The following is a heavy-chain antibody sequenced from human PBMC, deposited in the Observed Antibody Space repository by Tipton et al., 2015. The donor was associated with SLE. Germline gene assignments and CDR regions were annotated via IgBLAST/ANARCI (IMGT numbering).Heavy chain of an antibody. D-gene: IGHD2-2*01. Sequence: SLRLSCAASGFTFDAYAMHWVRQAPGKGLEWVSGISWNSGSIGYADSVKGRFTISRDNAKNSLYLQMNSLRAEDTALYYCAKDISIVVVPAAHFDYWGQGTLVTVSS. CDR2: ISWNSGSI. CDR1: GFTFDAYA. CDR3: AKDISIVVVPAAHFDY. J-gene: IGHJ4*02. V-gene: IGHV3-9*01.